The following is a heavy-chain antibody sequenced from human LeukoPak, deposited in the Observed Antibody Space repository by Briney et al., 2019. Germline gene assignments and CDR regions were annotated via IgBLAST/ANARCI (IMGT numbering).Heavy chain of an antibody. Sequence: GASVKVSCKASGYTFTGYYMHWVRQAPGQGLEWMGWINPNSGGTNYAQKFQGRVTMTRDTSISTAYMELSRLRSDDTAVYYCASLGYCSGGSCYSYYFDYWGQGTLVTVSS. V-gene: IGHV1-2*02. D-gene: IGHD2-15*01. J-gene: IGHJ4*02. CDR1: GYTFTGYY. CDR2: INPNSGGT. CDR3: ASLGYCSGGSCYSYYFDY.